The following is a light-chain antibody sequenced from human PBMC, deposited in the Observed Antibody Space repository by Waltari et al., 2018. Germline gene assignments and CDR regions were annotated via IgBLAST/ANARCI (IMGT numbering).Light chain of an antibody. V-gene: IGKV3D-15*01. J-gene: IGKJ1*01. CDR3: QQYNNWPPWT. Sequence: IVRTQSPATLSVSPGARATLSCRASQSVSSNLAWYQQKHGQAPRLLIYGASTRATGIPARFSGSGSGTEFTLTISSLQSEDFAVYYCQQYNNWPPWTFGQGTKVEIK. CDR2: GAS. CDR1: QSVSSN.